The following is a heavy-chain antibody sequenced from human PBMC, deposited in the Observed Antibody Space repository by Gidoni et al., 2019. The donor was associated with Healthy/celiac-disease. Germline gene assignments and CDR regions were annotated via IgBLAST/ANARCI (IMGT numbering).Heavy chain of an antibody. Sequence: EVQLVESGGGLVQPGRSLRLSCAASGFTFDDYAMHWVRQAPGKGLEWVSGISWNSGSIGYADSVKGRFTISRDNAKNSLYLQMNSLRAEDTALYYCAMRLEGGDGYNLAAFDIWGQGTMVTVSS. CDR1: GFTFDDYA. V-gene: IGHV3-9*01. D-gene: IGHD5-12*01. CDR3: AMRLEGGDGYNLAAFDI. J-gene: IGHJ3*02. CDR2: ISWNSGSI.